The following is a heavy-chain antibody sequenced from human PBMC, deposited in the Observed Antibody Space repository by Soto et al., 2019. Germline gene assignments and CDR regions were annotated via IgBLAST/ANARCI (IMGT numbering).Heavy chain of an antibody. CDR2: INYHGPT. D-gene: IGHD2-15*01. CDR1: GASISRSPYY. Sequence: QLRLQESGPGLVKPAETLSLNCTVSGASISRSPYYWGWIRQPPGKGLEWIGSINYHGPTYRDVSLKRRVAMSVDTSNNQVSLTLTSVPAADTAVYYCALHSRGAQWSWGQGTLVTVSS. J-gene: IGHJ5*02. V-gene: IGHV4-39*01. CDR3: ALHSRGAQWS.